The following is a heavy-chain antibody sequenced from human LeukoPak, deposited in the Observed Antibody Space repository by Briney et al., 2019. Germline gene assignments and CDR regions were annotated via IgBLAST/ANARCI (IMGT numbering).Heavy chain of an antibody. D-gene: IGHD3-22*01. CDR2: IKQDGSEK. Sequence: GGSLRLSYAASGFTFSSYWMSWVRQAPGKGLEWVANIKQDGSEKYYVDSVKGRFTISRDNAKNSLYLQMNSLRAEDTAVYYCARVLSGYYDSSGYPLKYWGQGTLVTVSS. CDR1: GFTFSSYW. J-gene: IGHJ4*02. CDR3: ARVLSGYYDSSGYPLKY. V-gene: IGHV3-7*01.